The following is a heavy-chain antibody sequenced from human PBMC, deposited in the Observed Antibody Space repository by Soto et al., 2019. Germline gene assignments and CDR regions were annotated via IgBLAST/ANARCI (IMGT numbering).Heavy chain of an antibody. CDR2: INHSGST. CDR1: GGSFSGYY. V-gene: IGHV4-34*01. CDR3: ARDHPHSYGVYYFDY. J-gene: IGHJ4*02. D-gene: IGHD5-18*01. Sequence: SETLSLTCAVYGGSFSGYYWTWIRQPPGKGLEWIGEINHSGSTNYNPSLKSRVTISVDTSKNQFSLKVNSVTAADTAVYYCARDHPHSYGVYYFDYWGQGTPVTVSS.